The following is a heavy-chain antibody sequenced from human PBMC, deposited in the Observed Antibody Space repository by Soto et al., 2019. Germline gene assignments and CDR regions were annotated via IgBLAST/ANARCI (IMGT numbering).Heavy chain of an antibody. Sequence: ASVKVSCKASGYTFTSYGISWVRQAPGQGLEWMGWISAYNGNTNYAQKLQGRVTMTTDTSTSTAYMELRSLRSDDTAVYYCARDFIRHCSSTSCYTDYYYYGMDVWGQGTTVTV. J-gene: IGHJ6*02. CDR3: ARDFIRHCSSTSCYTDYYYYGMDV. CDR2: ISAYNGNT. CDR1: GYTFTSYG. D-gene: IGHD2-2*01. V-gene: IGHV1-18*01.